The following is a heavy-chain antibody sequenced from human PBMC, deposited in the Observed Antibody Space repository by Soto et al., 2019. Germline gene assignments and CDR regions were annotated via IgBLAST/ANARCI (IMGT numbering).Heavy chain of an antibody. CDR2: IWYDGSNK. CDR1: GFTFSSYG. J-gene: IGHJ4*02. CDR3: ARDITRYCSSTSCHDNFDY. V-gene: IGHV3-33*01. Sequence: PGGSLRLSCAASGFTFSSYGIHWVRQAPGKGLEWVAVIWYDGSNKYYADSVKGRFTISRDNSKNTLYLQMNSLRAEDTAVYYCARDITRYCSSTSCHDNFDYWGQGTLVTVSS. D-gene: IGHD2-2*01.